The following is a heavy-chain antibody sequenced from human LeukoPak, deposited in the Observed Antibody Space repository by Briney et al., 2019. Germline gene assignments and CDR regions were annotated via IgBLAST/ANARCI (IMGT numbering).Heavy chain of an antibody. CDR2: INHSGST. Sequence: SETLSLTCAVYGGSFSGYYWSWIRQPPGKGLEWIGEINHSGSTNYNPSLKSRVTISVDTSKNQFSLKLSFVTAADTAVYYCASTVNNYYYYYMDVWGKGTTVTISS. CDR3: ASTVNNYYYYYMDV. V-gene: IGHV4-34*01. CDR1: GGSFSGYY. J-gene: IGHJ6*03. D-gene: IGHD4-17*01.